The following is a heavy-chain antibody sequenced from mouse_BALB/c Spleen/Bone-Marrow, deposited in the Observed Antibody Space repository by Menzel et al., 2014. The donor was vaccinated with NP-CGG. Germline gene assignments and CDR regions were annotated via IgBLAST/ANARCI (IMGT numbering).Heavy chain of an antibody. CDR1: GYTFSSYW. CDR3: AREDGLWYFDV. Sequence: QVQLQQSGAELMKPGASVKISCKATGYTFSSYWIEWVKQRPGHGLEWIGEILPGSGSTNYDEKFKGKATFTADTSSNTAYMQLSSLTSEDSAVYCCAREDGLWYFDVWGAGTTVTVSS. V-gene: IGHV1-9*01. J-gene: IGHJ1*01. D-gene: IGHD1-1*01. CDR2: ILPGSGST.